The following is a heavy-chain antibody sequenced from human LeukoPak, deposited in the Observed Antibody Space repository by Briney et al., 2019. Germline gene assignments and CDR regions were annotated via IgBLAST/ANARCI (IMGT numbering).Heavy chain of an antibody. CDR1: GFTFSSYE. CDR2: ISSSGSTI. CDR3: ARDLMGILGPLRPFGELSNY. V-gene: IGHV3-48*03. Sequence: GGSLRLSCAASGFTFSSYEMNWVRQAPGKGLEWVSYISSSGSTIYYADSVKGRFTISRDNAKNSLYLQMNSLRAEDTAVYYRARDLMGILGPLRPFGELSNYWGQGTLVTVSS. D-gene: IGHD3-10*01. J-gene: IGHJ4*02.